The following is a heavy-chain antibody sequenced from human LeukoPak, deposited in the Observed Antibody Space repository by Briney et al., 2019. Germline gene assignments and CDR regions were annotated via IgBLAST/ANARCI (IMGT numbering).Heavy chain of an antibody. J-gene: IGHJ6*03. CDR2: IIPIFGTT. CDR1: GGTFGSYA. CDR3: ARRGHDSSGYYYLSAGYNYYYYMDV. D-gene: IGHD3-22*01. V-gene: IGHV1-69*06. Sequence: SVKVSCKASGGTFGSYAISWVRQAPGQGLEWMGGIIPIFGTTNYAQKFQDRVTITADKSTSTAYMELSSLRSEDTAVYYCARRGHDSSGYYYLSAGYNYYYYMDVWGKGTTVTVSS.